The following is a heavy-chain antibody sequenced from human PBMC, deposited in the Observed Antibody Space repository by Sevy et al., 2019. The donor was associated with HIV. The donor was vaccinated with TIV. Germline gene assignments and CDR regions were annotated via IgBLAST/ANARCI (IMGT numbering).Heavy chain of an antibody. D-gene: IGHD3-10*01. CDR1: GGSFSGYY. CDR2: INHSGST. CDR3: ARGANGSERYWFDY. V-gene: IGHV4-34*01. J-gene: IGHJ4*02. Sequence: SETLSLTSAVYGGSFSGYYWSWIRQPPGKGLEWIGEINHSGSTNYKPSLKSRVTISVDTSKNQFSLKLSSVTAADTAVYYCARGANGSERYWFDYWGQGTLVTVS.